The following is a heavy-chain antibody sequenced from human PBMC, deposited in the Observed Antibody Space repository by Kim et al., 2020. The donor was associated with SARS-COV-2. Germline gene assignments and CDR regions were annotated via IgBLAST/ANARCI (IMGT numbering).Heavy chain of an antibody. CDR1: GFTFSNAW. V-gene: IGHV3-15*01. CDR3: TTEGVGYCSSISCYYYYYRYV. CDR2: IKSKTDGGTT. D-gene: IGHD2-2*01. J-gene: IGHJ6*03. Sequence: GGSLRPSCAASGFTFSNAWMSWVRQAPGKGLEWVGRIKSKTDGGTTDYAAPVKGRFTISRDDSKNTLYLQMNSLKTEDKAVYYCTTEGVGYCSSISCYYYYYRYVWGKGTTVTV.